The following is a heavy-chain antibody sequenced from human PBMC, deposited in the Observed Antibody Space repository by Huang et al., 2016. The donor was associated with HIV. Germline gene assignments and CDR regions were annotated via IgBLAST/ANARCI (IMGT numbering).Heavy chain of an antibody. CDR2: RNPNSGNT. CDR1: AYTFSNYD. CDR3: ATLPPVNYGRSGGRVRDY. V-gene: IGHV1-8*01. D-gene: IGHD2-15*01. J-gene: IGHJ4*02. Sequence: QVQLVQSGAEVTTPGASVKVSCKASAYTFSNYDITWVRQAPGQGLEWRGWRNPNSGNTGDARKFQGRVTMTRSTSISTAYMELSRLRFEDTAVYYCATLPPVNYGRSGGRVRDYWGQGSLVTVSS.